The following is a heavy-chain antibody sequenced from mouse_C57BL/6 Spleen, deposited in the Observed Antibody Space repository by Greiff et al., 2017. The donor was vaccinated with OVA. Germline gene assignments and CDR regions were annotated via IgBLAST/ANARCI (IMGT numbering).Heavy chain of an antibody. V-gene: IGHV1-85*01. Sequence: VQLQQSGPELVKPGASVKLSCKASGYTFTSYDINWVKQRPGQGLEWIGWIYPRDGSTKYNEKFKGKATLTVDTSSSTAYMELHSLTSEDSAVYFCASRRDYAWFAYWGQGTLVTVSA. D-gene: IGHD2-4*01. CDR1: GYTFTSYD. CDR2: IYPRDGST. CDR3: ASRRDYAWFAY. J-gene: IGHJ3*01.